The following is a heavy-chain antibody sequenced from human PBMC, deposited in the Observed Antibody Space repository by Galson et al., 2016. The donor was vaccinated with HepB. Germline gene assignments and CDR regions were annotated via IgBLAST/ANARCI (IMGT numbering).Heavy chain of an antibody. J-gene: IGHJ4*02. Sequence: SLRLSCAASGFTFSNYGMTWVRQAPGKGLEVVSSISRSGDSTDYADSVKGRFTISRDNSKNTLSLQMNSLRAEDTAVYYCARESDSSSWYVVDYWGQGTLVTVSS. V-gene: IGHV3-23*01. CDR2: ISRSGDST. CDR1: GFTFSNYG. CDR3: ARESDSSSWYVVDY. D-gene: IGHD6-13*01.